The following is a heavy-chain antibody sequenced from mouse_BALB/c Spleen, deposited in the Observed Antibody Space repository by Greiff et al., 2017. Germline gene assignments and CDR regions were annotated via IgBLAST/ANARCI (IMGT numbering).Heavy chain of an antibody. CDR3: ARAYYGNWYAMDY. CDR1: GFTFSDYY. D-gene: IGHD2-10*01. V-gene: IGHV5-4*02. CDR2: ISDGGSYT. Sequence: EVKLMESGGGLVKPGGSLKLSCAASGFTFSDYYMYWVRQTPEKRLEWVATISDGGSYTYYPDSVKGRFTISRDNAKNNLYLQMSSLKSEDTAMYYCARAYYGNWYAMDYWGQGTSVTVSS. J-gene: IGHJ4*01.